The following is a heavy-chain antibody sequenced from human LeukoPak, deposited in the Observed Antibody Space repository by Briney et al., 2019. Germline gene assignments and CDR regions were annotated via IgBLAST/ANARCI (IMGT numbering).Heavy chain of an antibody. CDR2: IYPGDSDT. CDR1: GYSFTSYW. V-gene: IGHV5-51*01. Sequence: GESLKISCKGSGYSFTSYWIGWVRQMPGKGLEWMGIIYPGDSDTRYSPSFRGQVTISADKSISTAYLQWSSLKASDTAMYYCARHAPPRGYSGYYDPWGQGTLVTVSS. D-gene: IGHD5-12*01. J-gene: IGHJ5*02. CDR3: ARHAPPRGYSGYYDP.